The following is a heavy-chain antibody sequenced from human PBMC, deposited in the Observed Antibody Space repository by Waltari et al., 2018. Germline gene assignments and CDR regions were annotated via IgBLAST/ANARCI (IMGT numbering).Heavy chain of an antibody. CDR1: GYRFTNNA. CDR3: ARRVGRGEGGQFDY. D-gene: IGHD2-15*01. CDR2: INGGNGET. J-gene: IGHJ4*02. Sequence: QVQLVQSGAEVKKPGASVKLSCKASGYRFTNNAIHWVRQAPGQRLEWMGWINGGNGETKHTQMFQGRVSITRDTSASTAYMELISLTYEDTAVYYCARRVGRGEGGQFDYWGQGTLVSVSS. V-gene: IGHV1-3*01.